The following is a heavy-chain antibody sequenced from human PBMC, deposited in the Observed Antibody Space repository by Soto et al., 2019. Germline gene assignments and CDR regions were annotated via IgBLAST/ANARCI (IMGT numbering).Heavy chain of an antibody. CDR2: VWYDGSNK. CDR1: GFIFSSYG. V-gene: IGHV3-33*01. Sequence: VQLVESGGGLVQPGGSLRLSCAASGFIFSSYGMHWVRQAPGKGLEWVAVVWYDGSNKYYTDSVKGRFTISRDNSKNTLYLQMNSLRAEDTAVYYCARDEYSSSSGLGFYWGQGTLVTVSS. J-gene: IGHJ4*02. D-gene: IGHD6-6*01. CDR3: ARDEYSSSSGLGFY.